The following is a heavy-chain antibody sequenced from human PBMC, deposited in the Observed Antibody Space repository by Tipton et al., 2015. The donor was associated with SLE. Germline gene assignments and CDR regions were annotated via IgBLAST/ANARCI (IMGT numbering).Heavy chain of an antibody. CDR3: AVLSSSGYEGAFDV. J-gene: IGHJ3*01. Sequence: SLRLSCAASGFTFSGSAMHWVRQAPGKGLEWVANIKQDGSEKDYVDSVKGRFTISRDNAKNSLYLQMNSLRAEDTAVYYCAVLSSSGYEGAFDVWGQGTMVTVSS. CDR2: IKQDGSEK. V-gene: IGHV3-7*01. CDR1: GFTFSGSA. D-gene: IGHD6-13*01.